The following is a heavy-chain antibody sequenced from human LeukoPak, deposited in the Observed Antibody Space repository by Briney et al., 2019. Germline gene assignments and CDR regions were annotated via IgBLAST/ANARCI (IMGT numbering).Heavy chain of an antibody. CDR2: INPSGGST. J-gene: IGHJ4*02. CDR1: GYTFTSYY. Sequence: ASVKVSCKASGYTFTSYYMHWVRQAPGQGLEWMGIINPSGGSTNYAQKFQGRVTMTRDTSTSTVYMELSSLRSEDTAVYYCGRVGPVVVRQYYLDYWAKEPLVTVPS. CDR3: GRVGPVVVRQYYLDY. V-gene: IGHV1-46*01. D-gene: IGHD2-15*01.